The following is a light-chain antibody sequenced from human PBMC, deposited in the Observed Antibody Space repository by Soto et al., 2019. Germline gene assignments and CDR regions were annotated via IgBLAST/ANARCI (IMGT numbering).Light chain of an antibody. CDR1: QSVGSY. V-gene: IGKV3-11*01. CDR2: DAS. Sequence: IVLTQSPATLSLSTGERATLSCRASQSVGSYLAWYQQKPGQAPRLLIYDASNRATGIPDRFSGSGSGTDFTLIISSLEPEDFAVYYCRQRSNWPQTFGPGTRLEIK. CDR3: RQRSNWPQT. J-gene: IGKJ5*01.